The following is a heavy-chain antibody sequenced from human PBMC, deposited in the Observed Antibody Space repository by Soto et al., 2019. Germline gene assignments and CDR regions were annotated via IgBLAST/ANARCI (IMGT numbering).Heavy chain of an antibody. J-gene: IGHJ4*02. CDR1: GFTFSSYW. Sequence: EVQLVESGGGLVQPGGSLRLSCAASGFTFSSYWMSWVRQAPGKGLEWVANIKQDGSEKYYVDSVKGRFTISRDNAKNSLYLQMNSLRAEDTAVYYCARLSGGGGNSPLVYWGQGTLVTVSS. V-gene: IGHV3-7*01. CDR3: ARLSGGGGNSPLVY. CDR2: IKQDGSEK. D-gene: IGHD2-21*02.